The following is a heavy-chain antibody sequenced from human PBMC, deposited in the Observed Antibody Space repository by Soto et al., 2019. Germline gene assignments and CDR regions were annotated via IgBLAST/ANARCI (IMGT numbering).Heavy chain of an antibody. CDR3: AREPHHPYFDY. V-gene: IGHV3-66*01. Sequence: PGGSLRLSCAASGFTVSSNYMSWVRQAPGKGLEWVSVIYSGGSTYYADSVKGRFTISRDNSKNTLYLQMNSLRAEDTAVYYCAREPHHPYFDYWGQGTLVTVSS. J-gene: IGHJ4*02. CDR2: IYSGGST. CDR1: GFTVSSNY.